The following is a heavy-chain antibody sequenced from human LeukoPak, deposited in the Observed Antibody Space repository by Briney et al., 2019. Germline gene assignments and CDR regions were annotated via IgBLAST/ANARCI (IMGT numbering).Heavy chain of an antibody. D-gene: IGHD3-16*01. CDR3: ARGGTRYYYYYYMDV. CDR2: IYYSGST. V-gene: IGHV4-39*01. Sequence: SETLSLTCTVSGGSISSSSYYWGWIRQPPGKGLEWIGSIYYSGSTYYNPSLKSRVTISVDTSKNQFSLKLSSVTAADTAVCYCARGGTRYYYYYYMDVWGKGTTVTISS. J-gene: IGHJ6*03. CDR1: GGSISSSSYY.